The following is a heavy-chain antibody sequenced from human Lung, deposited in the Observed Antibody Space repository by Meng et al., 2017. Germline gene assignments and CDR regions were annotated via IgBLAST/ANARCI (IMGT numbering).Heavy chain of an antibody. CDR2: INPESGDT. CDR3: ARDEDISAAGKLFGDY. Sequence: VPLGRSGSGVKKPGASVEVSCNTSGYNFPDSDMHWVRRAPVQGLEWMGRINPESGDTHYAQKFQARVTMTGDTSISTAYMELSGLRSDDTAMYYCARDEDISAAGKLFGDYWGQGTLVTVSS. V-gene: IGHV1-2*06. J-gene: IGHJ4*02. D-gene: IGHD6-25*01. CDR1: GYNFPDSD.